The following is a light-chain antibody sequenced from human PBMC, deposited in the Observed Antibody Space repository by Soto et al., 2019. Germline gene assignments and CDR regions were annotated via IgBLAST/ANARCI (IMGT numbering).Light chain of an antibody. Sequence: QSALTQPPSASGSLGQSVTISCTGTSSDVGAYNYVSWYQQHPGKAPKLMIYEVSKRPSGVPDRFSGSKSGNTASLTVSGLQAEDGADYYCSSYAGSNKSVFGTGTKVTVL. CDR3: SSYAGSNKSV. CDR2: EVS. J-gene: IGLJ1*01. V-gene: IGLV2-8*01. CDR1: SSDVGAYNY.